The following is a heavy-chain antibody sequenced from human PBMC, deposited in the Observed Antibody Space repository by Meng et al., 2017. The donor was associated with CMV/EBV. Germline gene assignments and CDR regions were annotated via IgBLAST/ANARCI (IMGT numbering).Heavy chain of an antibody. V-gene: IGHV5-51*01. CDR1: GYSFTSYW. Sequence: KVSCKGSGYSFTSYWIGWVRQMPGKGLEWMGIIYPGDSDTRYSPSFQGQVTISADKSISTAYPQWSSLKASDTAMYYCARQMRDDSSGWYAFDYWGQGTLVTVSS. D-gene: IGHD6-19*01. CDR2: IYPGDSDT. CDR3: ARQMRDDSSGWYAFDY. J-gene: IGHJ4*02.